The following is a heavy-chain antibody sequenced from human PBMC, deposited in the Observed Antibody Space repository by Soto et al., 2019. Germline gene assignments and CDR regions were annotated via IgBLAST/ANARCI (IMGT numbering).Heavy chain of an antibody. Sequence: GGSLRLSCAASGFTFSSYWMSWVRQAPGKGLEWVANIKQDGSEKYYVDSLKGRFTISRDNAKNSLYLQMNSLRAEDTAVYYCARVPELRFLEWSKYYYYMDVWGKGTTVTVSS. V-gene: IGHV3-7*01. CDR1: GFTFSSYW. CDR2: IKQDGSEK. D-gene: IGHD3-3*01. CDR3: ARVPELRFLEWSKYYYYMDV. J-gene: IGHJ6*03.